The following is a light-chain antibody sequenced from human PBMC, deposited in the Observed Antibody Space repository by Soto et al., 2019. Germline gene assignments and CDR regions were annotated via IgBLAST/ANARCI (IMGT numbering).Light chain of an antibody. CDR1: QSISSW. J-gene: IGKJ3*01. Sequence: DIQMTQSPSTLSASVGDRVTITCRASQSISSWLAWYQQKPGKAPKRLIYKASSLESGVPSRFSGSGSGTEFTLTISSLQPDDFATYYCQQYNSYLFTFGPGTKVDIK. CDR3: QQYNSYLFT. V-gene: IGKV1-5*03. CDR2: KAS.